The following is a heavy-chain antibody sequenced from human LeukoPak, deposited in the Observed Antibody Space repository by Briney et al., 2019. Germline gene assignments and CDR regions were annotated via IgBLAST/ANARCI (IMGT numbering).Heavy chain of an antibody. V-gene: IGHV3-11*06. CDR1: GFTFSDYY. CDR3: AREAPEVDAFDI. D-gene: IGHD1-14*01. Sequence: GGSLRLSCAASGFTFSDYYMTWIRQAPGKGLEWVSYISGSSSDTNYADFVKGRFTISRDNAKNSLYLQMNSLRAEDTAVYYCAREAPEVDAFDIWGQGTMVTVSS. CDR2: ISGSSSDT. J-gene: IGHJ3*02.